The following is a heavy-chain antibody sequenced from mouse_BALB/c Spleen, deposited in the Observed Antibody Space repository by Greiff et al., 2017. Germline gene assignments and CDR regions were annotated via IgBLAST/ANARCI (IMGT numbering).Heavy chain of an antibody. J-gene: IGHJ2*01. CDR2: ISSGSSTI. Sequence: EVMLVESGGGLVQPGGSRKLSCAASGFTFSSFGMHWVRQAPEKGLEWVAYISSGSSTIYYADTVKGRFTISRDNPKNTLFLQMTSLRSEDTAMYYCARLDYDYDDYWGQGTTLTVSS. CDR3: ARLDYDYDDY. D-gene: IGHD2-4*01. CDR1: GFTFSSFG. V-gene: IGHV5-17*02.